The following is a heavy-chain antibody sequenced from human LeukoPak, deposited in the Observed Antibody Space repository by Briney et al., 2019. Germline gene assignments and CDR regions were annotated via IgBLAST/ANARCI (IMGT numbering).Heavy chain of an antibody. CDR3: XXVTQCDY. V-gene: IGHV3-48*04. Sequence: XAXSXXTFXXXSRNWVRQAPGKGLEWVGYISSSSSTKYYADSVKGGFTIVRENEKKSLCMQMNRLRAEETGVYYSXXVTQCDYWGQGTLVTVSS. D-gene: IGHD5-24*01. J-gene: IGHJ4*02. CDR1: XXTFXXXS. CDR2: ISSSSSTK.